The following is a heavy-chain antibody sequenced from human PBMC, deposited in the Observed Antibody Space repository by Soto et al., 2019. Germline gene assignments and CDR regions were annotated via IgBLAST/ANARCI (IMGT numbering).Heavy chain of an antibody. CDR3: AKDGSGSVDY. Sequence: CAASGFTFSSYGMHWLRQAPGKGLEWVAVISYDGSNKYYADSVKGRFTISRDNSKNTLYLQMNSLRAEDTAVYYCAKDGSGSVDYCGQGTLVTVSS. CDR2: ISYDGSNK. J-gene: IGHJ4*02. CDR1: GFTFSSYG. D-gene: IGHD3-22*01. V-gene: IGHV3-30*18.